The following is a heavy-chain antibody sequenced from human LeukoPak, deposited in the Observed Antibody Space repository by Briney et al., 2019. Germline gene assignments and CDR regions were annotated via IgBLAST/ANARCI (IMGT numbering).Heavy chain of an antibody. CDR3: ARRRLLWFGETNFDY. V-gene: IGHV4-39*07. J-gene: IGHJ4*02. CDR2: IYYSGST. D-gene: IGHD3-10*01. Sequence: SETLSLTCTVSGGSISSSSYYWGWIRQPPGKGLEWIGSIYYSGSTYYYPSLKSRVTISLDTSKNQFSLKLSSVTAADTAVYYCARRRLLWFGETNFDYWGQGTLVTVSS. CDR1: GGSISSSSYY.